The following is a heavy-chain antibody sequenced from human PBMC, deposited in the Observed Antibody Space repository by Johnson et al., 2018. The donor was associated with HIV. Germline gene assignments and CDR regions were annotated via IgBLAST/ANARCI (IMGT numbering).Heavy chain of an antibody. CDR1: GFTFDDYA. J-gene: IGHJ3*02. D-gene: IGHD3-10*01. CDR2: ISWNSGSI. V-gene: IGHV3-9*01. CDR3: AKDHRGEFTMVQGWPVWAFDI. Sequence: VQLVESGGGLVQPGRSLRLSCAASGFTFDDYAMHWVRQAPGEGLEWVSGISWNSGSIGYADSVKGRFTISRDNAKNCLYMQMNSLRAEDTALYYCAKDHRGEFTMVQGWPVWAFDIWGQGTMVTVSS.